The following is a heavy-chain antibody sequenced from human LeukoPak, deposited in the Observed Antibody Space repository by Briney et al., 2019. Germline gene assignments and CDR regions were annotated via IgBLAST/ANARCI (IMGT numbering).Heavy chain of an antibody. D-gene: IGHD6-19*01. CDR1: GFTFSSYA. J-gene: IGHJ4*02. CDR3: AKDKQWLVLDY. V-gene: IGHV3-23*01. Sequence: GGSLRLSCAASGFTFSSYAMSWVRQAPGKGLEWVSGISGGDDTTYFADSVKGRFTISRDNSKNTLYLQVNRLRAEDTAVYYCAKDKQWLVLDYWGQGTLVTVSS. CDR2: ISGGDDTT.